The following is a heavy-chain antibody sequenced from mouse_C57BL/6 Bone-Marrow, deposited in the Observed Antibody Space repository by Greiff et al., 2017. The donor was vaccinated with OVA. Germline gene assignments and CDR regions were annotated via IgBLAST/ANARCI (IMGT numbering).Heavy chain of an antibody. D-gene: IGHD1-1*01. J-gene: IGHJ4*01. V-gene: IGHV14-4*01. CDR2: IDPENGDT. CDR1: GFNIKDDY. Sequence: EVQLVESGAELVRPGASVKLSCTASGFNIKDDYMHWVKQRPEQGLEWIGWIDPENGDTEYASKFQGKATITADTSSNTAYLQLSSLTSEDTAVYYCTKNYGSSDYYAMDYWGQGTSVTVSS. CDR3: TKNYGSSDYYAMDY.